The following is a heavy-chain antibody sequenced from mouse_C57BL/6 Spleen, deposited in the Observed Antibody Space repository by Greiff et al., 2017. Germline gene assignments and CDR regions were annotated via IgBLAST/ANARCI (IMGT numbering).Heavy chain of an antibody. J-gene: IGHJ2*01. CDR3: TKIYYYGSSDY. CDR1: GYTFTDYE. CDR2: IDPETGGT. Sequence: QVQLQQSGAELVRPGASVTLSCKASGYTFTDYEMPWVKQTPVHGLEWIGAIDPETGGTAYNQKFKGKAILTADKSSSTAYMELRSLTSEDSAVXYCTKIYYYGSSDYWGQGTTLTVSS. D-gene: IGHD1-1*01. V-gene: IGHV1-15*01.